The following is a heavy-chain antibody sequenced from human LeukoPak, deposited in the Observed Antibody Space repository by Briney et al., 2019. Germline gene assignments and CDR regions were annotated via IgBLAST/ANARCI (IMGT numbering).Heavy chain of an antibody. CDR2: INPNSGGT. CDR3: ARDLYYYDSSGFDY. J-gene: IGHJ4*02. CDR1: GYTFTGYY. D-gene: IGHD3-22*01. Sequence: GASVKVSCKASGYTFTGYYMHRVRQAPGQGLEWMGWINPNSGGTNYAQKFQGRVTMTRDTSIGTAYMELSRLRSDDTAVYYCARDLYYYDSSGFDYWGQGTLVTVSS. V-gene: IGHV1-2*02.